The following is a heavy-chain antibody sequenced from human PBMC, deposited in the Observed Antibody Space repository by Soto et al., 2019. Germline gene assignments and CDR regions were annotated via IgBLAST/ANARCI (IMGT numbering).Heavy chain of an antibody. V-gene: IGHV1-69*01. Sequence: QVQLVQSGAEVKKPGSSVKVSCKASGGTFSSYAISWVRQAPGQGLEWMGVIIPIFGTANYAQKFQGRVTITADESTSTAYMELSSLRSEDTAVYYCAKHSGDGTHDNDYYYYGMDVWGQGTTVTVSS. J-gene: IGHJ6*02. CDR3: AKHSGDGTHDNDYYYYGMDV. CDR2: IIPIFGTA. CDR1: GGTFSSYA. D-gene: IGHD4-17*01.